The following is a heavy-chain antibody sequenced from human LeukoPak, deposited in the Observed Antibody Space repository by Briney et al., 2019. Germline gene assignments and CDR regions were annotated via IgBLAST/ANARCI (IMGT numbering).Heavy chain of an antibody. CDR3: TRGTVL. Sequence: QPGGSLRLSCAASGFTFSSYAMSWVRQAPGKGLEWVSLIYSDGNTYYADSVKGRFTISRDNSNNTLLLQMHSLRAEDTAVYYCTRGTVLWGQGTLVTVSS. J-gene: IGHJ4*02. V-gene: IGHV3-23*03. CDR2: IYSDGNT. CDR1: GFTFSSYA. D-gene: IGHD4-17*01.